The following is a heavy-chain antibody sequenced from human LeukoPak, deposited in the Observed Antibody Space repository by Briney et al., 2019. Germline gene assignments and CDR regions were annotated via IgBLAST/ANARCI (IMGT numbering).Heavy chain of an antibody. J-gene: IGHJ4*02. CDR2: IYPSGNT. Sequence: SETLSLTCTVSGGSVSSGDYYWSWIRQPAGEGLEWIGRIYPSGNTNYNPSLKSRVTISMGTSKNRISLKVSSVTAADTAVYYCARVEATATAYFDYWGQGTLVTVSS. CDR1: GGSVSSGDYY. CDR3: ARVEATATAYFDY. V-gene: IGHV4-61*02. D-gene: IGHD5-18*01.